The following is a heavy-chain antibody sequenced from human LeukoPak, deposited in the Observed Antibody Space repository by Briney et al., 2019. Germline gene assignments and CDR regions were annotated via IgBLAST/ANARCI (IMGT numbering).Heavy chain of an antibody. V-gene: IGHV4-4*07. Sequence: SETLSLTCTVSGVSISNYYWNWIRQPPGKGLEYIGRIYNSVNTNNNPSLQSRVTMSVAPSNTQFSLRLSSVTAADTAVYYCARAGTTYYYADHVFDISSQGTLVTASS. CDR2: IYNSVNT. CDR3: ARAGTTYYYADHVFDI. CDR1: GVSISNYY. D-gene: IGHD3-10*01. J-gene: IGHJ3*02.